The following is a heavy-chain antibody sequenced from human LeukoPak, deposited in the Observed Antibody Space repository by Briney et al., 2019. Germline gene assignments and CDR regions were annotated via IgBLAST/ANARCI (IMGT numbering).Heavy chain of an antibody. CDR1: GFTFSDYY. J-gene: IGHJ6*03. Sequence: PGGSLRLSCAASGFTFSDYYMSWIRQAPGKGLEWVSYISSSGSTIYYVDSVKGRFTISRDNAKNSLYLQMNSLRAEDTAVYYCARDGDAYYDFWNGYYYYYYMDVWGKGTTVTVSS. D-gene: IGHD3-3*01. V-gene: IGHV3-11*04. CDR3: ARDGDAYYDFWNGYYYYYYMDV. CDR2: ISSSGSTI.